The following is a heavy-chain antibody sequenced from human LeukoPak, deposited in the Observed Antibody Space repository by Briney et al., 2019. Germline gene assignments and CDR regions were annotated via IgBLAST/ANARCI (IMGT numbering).Heavy chain of an antibody. CDR2: IDRSGDGT. D-gene: IGHD6-19*01. CDR3: AAEQWPTGVMDY. CDR1: GYTFTTYG. Sequence: GASVKVSCKASGYTFTTYGISWVRQAPGQGLEWMGIIDRSGDGTTYAQRFQGRATMTRDTSTSTVYMELSSLRSEDTAVYYCAAEQWPTGVMDYWGQGTLVTVFS. J-gene: IGHJ4*02. V-gene: IGHV1-46*01.